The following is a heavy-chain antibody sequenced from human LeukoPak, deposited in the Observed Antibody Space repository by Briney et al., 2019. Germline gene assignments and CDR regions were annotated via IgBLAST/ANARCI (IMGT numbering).Heavy chain of an antibody. CDR3: AKVGETGTSPGY. CDR1: GFTFEEHA. CDR2: ISSSSSYI. Sequence: GSLRLSCVASGFTFEEHAMHWVRQAPGKGLEWVPSISSSSSYIYYADSVKGRFTISRDNAKNSLYLQMNSLRAEDTAVYYCAKVGETGTSPGYWGQGTLVTVSS. V-gene: IGHV3-21*01. J-gene: IGHJ4*02. D-gene: IGHD1-1*01.